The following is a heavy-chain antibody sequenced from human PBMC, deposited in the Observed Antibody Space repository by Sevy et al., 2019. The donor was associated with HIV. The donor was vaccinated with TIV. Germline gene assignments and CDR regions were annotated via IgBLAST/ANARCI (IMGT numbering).Heavy chain of an antibody. V-gene: IGHV3-48*01. CDR2: ISSSSGTI. CDR3: ARDWQQDYYDSSGYYDY. J-gene: IGHJ4*02. D-gene: IGHD3-22*01. CDR1: GFIFTSYG. Sequence: GGSLRLSCVASGFIFTSYGIHWVRQAPGKGLEWVSYISSSSGTIYYADSVKGRFTISRDNAKNSLYLQMNSLRAEDTAVYYCARDWQQDYYDSSGYYDYWGQGTLVTVSS.